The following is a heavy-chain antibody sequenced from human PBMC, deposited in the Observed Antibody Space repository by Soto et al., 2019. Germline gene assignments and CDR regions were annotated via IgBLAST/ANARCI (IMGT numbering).Heavy chain of an antibody. CDR1: GGSISSYY. Sequence: SETLSLTCTVSGGSISSYYWSWNRQPPGKGLEWIGYIYYSGSTNYNPSLKSRVTISVDTSKNQFSLKLSSVTVADTAVYYCARHVVPAANYFAYWGQGTLVTVSS. V-gene: IGHV4-59*08. CDR2: IYYSGST. D-gene: IGHD2-2*01. CDR3: ARHVVPAANYFAY. J-gene: IGHJ4*02.